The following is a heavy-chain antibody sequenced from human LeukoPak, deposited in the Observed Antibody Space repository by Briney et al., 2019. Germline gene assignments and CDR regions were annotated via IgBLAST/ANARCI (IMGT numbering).Heavy chain of an antibody. Sequence: GGSLRLSCAASGFTISSYWMHWVRQAPGKGLVWVSRVKSDGTSTSYADSVKGRFTISRDNAKNTLYLQMNSLRAEDTAVYYCTRGYDNSGDSLRAFDIWGQGTMVIVSS. D-gene: IGHD3-22*01. CDR2: VKSDGTST. CDR1: GFTISSYW. CDR3: TRGYDNSGDSLRAFDI. V-gene: IGHV3-74*01. J-gene: IGHJ3*02.